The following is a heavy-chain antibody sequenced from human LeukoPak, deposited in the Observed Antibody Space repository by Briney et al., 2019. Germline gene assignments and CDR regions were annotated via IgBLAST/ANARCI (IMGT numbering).Heavy chain of an antibody. Sequence: ASVKVSCKASGNTFTRYYIHWVRQATGQGLEWMGWMNPNSGNTGYAQKFQGRVTITRNTSISTAYMELSSLRSEDTAVYYCARGLYSGSYNLDYWGQGTLVTVSS. CDR2: MNPNSGNT. V-gene: IGHV1-8*03. CDR3: ARGLYSGSYNLDY. J-gene: IGHJ4*02. D-gene: IGHD1-26*01. CDR1: GNTFTRYY.